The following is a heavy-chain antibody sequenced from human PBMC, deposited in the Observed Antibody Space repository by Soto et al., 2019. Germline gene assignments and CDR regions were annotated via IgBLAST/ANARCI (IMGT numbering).Heavy chain of an antibody. CDR1: GFSISTHA. D-gene: IGHD6-19*01. CDR2: FSGRSGDT. J-gene: IGHJ4*02. Sequence: GGSLRLSCVASGFSISTHALTWVRQAPGKGLEWVSSFSGRSGDTYYAASVKGRFTISGGSSKNTVILQMNNLRADDTALYYCARDSSAWPNYFDSWGQGIRVTVSS. V-gene: IGHV3-23*01. CDR3: ARDSSAWPNYFDS.